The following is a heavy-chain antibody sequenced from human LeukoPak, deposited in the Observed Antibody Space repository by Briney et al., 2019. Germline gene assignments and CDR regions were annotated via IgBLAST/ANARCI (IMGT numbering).Heavy chain of an antibody. D-gene: IGHD3-22*01. Sequence: PRGSLRLSCAASGFTFSSYSMNWVRQAPGKGLEWVSYISSSSSTIYYADSVKGRFTISRDNAKNSLYLQMNSLRDEDTAVYYCGVYYDSSGYYRYDAFGIWGQGTMVTVSS. CDR3: GVYYDSSGYYRYDAFGI. J-gene: IGHJ3*02. V-gene: IGHV3-48*02. CDR2: ISSSSSTI. CDR1: GFTFSSYS.